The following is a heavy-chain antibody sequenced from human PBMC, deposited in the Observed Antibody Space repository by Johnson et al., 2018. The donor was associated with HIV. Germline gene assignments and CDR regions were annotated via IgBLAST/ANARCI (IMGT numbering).Heavy chain of an antibody. CDR2: INTVGDT. CDR3: ARGSYDGDSFDI. V-gene: IGHV3-13*01. Sequence: VQLVESGGGLVQPGRSLKLSCAASGFTFDDYDMSWVRQAPGKGLEWVSGINTVGDTFYSGSVKGRFTISRDNAKNSLYLQVSTLTAGDTALYYCARGSYDGDSFDIWGQGTMVTVSS. CDR1: GFTFDDYD. J-gene: IGHJ3*02. D-gene: IGHD3-10*01.